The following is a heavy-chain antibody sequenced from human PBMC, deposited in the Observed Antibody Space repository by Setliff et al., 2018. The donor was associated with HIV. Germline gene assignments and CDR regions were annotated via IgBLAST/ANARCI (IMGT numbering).Heavy chain of an antibody. V-gene: IGHV1-69*10. J-gene: IGHJ6*03. Sequence: SVKVSCKASGGTFNSYAISWVRQAPGQGLEWMGGIIPILGIANYAQKFQGRVTITADKSTSTAYMELSSLRSEDTAVYYCARGTLQYHLPHDYYYDHMDVWGKGTTVTVSS. D-gene: IGHD2-2*01. CDR3: ARGTLQYHLPHDYYYDHMDV. CDR1: GGTFNSYA. CDR2: IIPILGIA.